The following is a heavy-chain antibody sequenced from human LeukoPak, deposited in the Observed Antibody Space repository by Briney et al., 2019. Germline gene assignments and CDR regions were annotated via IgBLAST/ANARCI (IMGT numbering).Heavy chain of an antibody. J-gene: IGHJ3*02. CDR2: IIPIFGTA. D-gene: IGHD4-17*01. V-gene: IGHV1-69*13. CDR3: ARDGDYDAFDI. Sequence: GASVKVSFKASGGTFISYAISWVRQAPGQGLEWMGGIIPIFGTANYAQKFQGRVTITADESTSTAYMELSSLRSEDTAVYYCARDGDYDAFDIWGQGTMVTVSS. CDR1: GGTFISYA.